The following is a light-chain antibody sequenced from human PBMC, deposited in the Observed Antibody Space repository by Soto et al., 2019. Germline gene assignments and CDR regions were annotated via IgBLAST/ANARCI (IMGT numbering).Light chain of an antibody. CDR3: QQFNSYPS. CDR1: QGISSA. J-gene: IGKJ4*01. Sequence: AIQLTQSPSSLSASVGDRVTITCRASQGISSALAGYKQKPGNAPKLLIYDASSLESGVPSRFSGSGSGTDFTLTISSLQPEDFATYYCQQFNSYPSFGGGTKVDIK. CDR2: DAS. V-gene: IGKV1-13*02.